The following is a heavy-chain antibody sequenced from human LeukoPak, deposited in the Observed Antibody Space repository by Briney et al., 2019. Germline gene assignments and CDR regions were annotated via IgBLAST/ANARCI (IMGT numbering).Heavy chain of an antibody. CDR1: GGSISSGDYY. V-gene: IGHV4-30-4*01. Sequence: SETLSLTCTVSGGSISSGDYYWSWIRQPPGKGLEWIRYIYYSGSTYYNPSLKSRVTISVDTSKNQFSLKLSSVTAADTAVYYCARYRVDIVAEYYGMDVWGQGTTVTVSS. CDR3: ARYRVDIVAEYYGMDV. J-gene: IGHJ6*02. D-gene: IGHD5-12*01. CDR2: IYYSGST.